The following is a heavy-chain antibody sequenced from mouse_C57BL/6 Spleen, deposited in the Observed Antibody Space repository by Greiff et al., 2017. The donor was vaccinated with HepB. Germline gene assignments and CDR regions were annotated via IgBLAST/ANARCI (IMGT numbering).Heavy chain of an antibody. J-gene: IGHJ4*01. CDR1: GFTFNTYA. Sequence: EVHLVESGGGLVQPKGSLKLSCAASGFTFNTYAMHWVRQAPGKGLEWVARIRSKSSNYATYYADSMKDRFTISRDDSQSMLYLQMNNLKTEDTAMYYCVRDGADYSNYNYAMDYWGQGTSVTVSS. V-gene: IGHV10-3*01. CDR2: IRSKSSNYAT. D-gene: IGHD2-5*01. CDR3: VRDGADYSNYNYAMDY.